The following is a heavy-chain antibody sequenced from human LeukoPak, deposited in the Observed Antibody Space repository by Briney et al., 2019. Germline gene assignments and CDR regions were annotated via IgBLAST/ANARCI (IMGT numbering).Heavy chain of an antibody. CDR1: GFTFSSYA. Sequence: PGGSLRLSCAASGFTFSSYAMHWVRQAPGKGLEWVAVISYDGSNKYYADSVKGRFTISRDNSKNTLYLQMNSLRAEDTAVYYCAREPPLSSGYSIGVGNNYYYYGMDVWGQGTTVTVSS. D-gene: IGHD3-22*01. CDR3: AREPPLSSGYSIGVGNNYYYYGMDV. J-gene: IGHJ6*02. V-gene: IGHV3-30-3*01. CDR2: ISYDGSNK.